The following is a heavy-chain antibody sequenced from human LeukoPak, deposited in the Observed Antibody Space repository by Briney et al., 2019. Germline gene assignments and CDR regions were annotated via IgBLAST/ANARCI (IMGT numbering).Heavy chain of an antibody. CDR2: IYPGVSDA. J-gene: IGHJ3*02. D-gene: IGHD3-16*01. CDR1: GYSFTSYW. Sequence: GESLKISCKGSGYSFTSYWIGWVGQMPGKGLEWLGIIYPGVSDARYSPSVQCQVAISADKCISTDYLQWSNMKASDTAMYYCARQIRGDYVWGSYKAFDIWGQGTMVTVSS. V-gene: IGHV5-51*01. CDR3: ARQIRGDYVWGSYKAFDI.